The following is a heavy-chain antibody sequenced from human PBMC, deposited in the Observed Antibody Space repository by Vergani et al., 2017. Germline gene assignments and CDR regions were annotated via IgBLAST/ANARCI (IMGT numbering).Heavy chain of an antibody. D-gene: IGHD3-9*01. CDR1: GGSISSGGYS. J-gene: IGHJ6*02. Sequence: QLQLQESGSGLVKPSQTLSLTCAVSGGSISSGGYSWSWIRQPPGKGLEWIGYIYHSGSTYYNPSLKSRVTISVDTSKNQFSLKLSSVTAADTAVYYCARDRYDILGYYYYGMDVWGQGTTVTVSS. CDR2: IYHSGST. V-gene: IGHV4-30-2*01. CDR3: ARDRYDILGYYYYGMDV.